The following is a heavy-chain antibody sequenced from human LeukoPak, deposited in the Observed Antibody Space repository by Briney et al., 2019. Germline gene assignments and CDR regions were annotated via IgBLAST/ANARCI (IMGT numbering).Heavy chain of an antibody. CDR1: GYTFTSYY. CDR3: ARAGNYDILTGYYPN. Sequence: ASVKVSCKASGYTFTSYYMHWVRQAPGQGLEWMGIINPSGGSTSYAQKFQGRVTMTRDVSTSTVYMELSSLRSEDTAVYYCARAGNYDILTGYYPNWGQGTLVTVSS. CDR2: INPSGGST. D-gene: IGHD3-9*01. J-gene: IGHJ4*02. V-gene: IGHV1-46*01.